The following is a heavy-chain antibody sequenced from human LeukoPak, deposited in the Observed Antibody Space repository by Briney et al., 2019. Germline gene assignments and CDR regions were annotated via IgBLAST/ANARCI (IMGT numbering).Heavy chain of an antibody. CDR2: TYYRSKWYN. Sequence: PSETLSLTCAISGDSVSSSSAAWNWIRQSPSRGLEWLGRTYYRSKWYNDYAESVKSRITINPDTSKNQFSLQLNSVTPEDTALYYCATGTTGTGRGLDVWGKGTTVIVSS. V-gene: IGHV6-1*01. J-gene: IGHJ6*04. D-gene: IGHD1-1*01. CDR3: ATGTTGTGRGLDV. CDR1: GDSVSSSSAA.